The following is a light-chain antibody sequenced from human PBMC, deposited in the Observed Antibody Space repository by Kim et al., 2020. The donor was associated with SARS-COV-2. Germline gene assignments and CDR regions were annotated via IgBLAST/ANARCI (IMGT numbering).Light chain of an antibody. V-gene: IGLV2-8*01. CDR1: SSDVGGYNY. CDR2: EVT. CDR3: SSFAGSSNYV. J-gene: IGLJ1*01. Sequence: QSALTQPPSASGSPGQSVTMSCTGTSSDVGGYNYVSWYQQHPGKAPKLIIYEVTKRPSGVPDRFSGSKSGNTASLTVSGLRAEDEADYYCSSFAGSSNYVFGTGTKVTVL.